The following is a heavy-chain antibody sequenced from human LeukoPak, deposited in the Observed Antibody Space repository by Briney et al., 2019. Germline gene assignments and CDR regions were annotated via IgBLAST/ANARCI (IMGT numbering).Heavy chain of an antibody. V-gene: IGHV3-11*06. Sequence: GRLTISRDNAKNSLYLQMNSLRAEDTAVYYCARVVVVTAIGYFDYWGQGTLVTVSS. J-gene: IGHJ4*02. D-gene: IGHD2-21*02. CDR3: ARVVVVTAIGYFDY.